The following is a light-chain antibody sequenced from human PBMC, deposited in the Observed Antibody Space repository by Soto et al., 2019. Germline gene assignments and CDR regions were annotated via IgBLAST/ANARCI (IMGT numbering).Light chain of an antibody. Sequence: EIVMTQSPATLSVSPGERATLSCRASQSVSRNLAWYQERLGQPPRLLIYGASTRATGIPARFSGSGFGTDFTLTISSLQSEDFAVYYCQQYNDWPRTFGQGTKLEIK. V-gene: IGKV3-15*01. CDR1: QSVSRN. CDR2: GAS. J-gene: IGKJ2*01. CDR3: QQYNDWPRT.